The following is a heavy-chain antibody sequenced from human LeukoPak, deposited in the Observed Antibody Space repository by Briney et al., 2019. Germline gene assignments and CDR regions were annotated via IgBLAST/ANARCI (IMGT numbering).Heavy chain of an antibody. CDR3: ARRATSCFDY. J-gene: IGHJ4*02. Sequence: AGGSLRLSCAASGFTFSSHSMNWVRQAPGKGLEWVSSISSSSSYIYYADSVKGRFTISRDNAKNSLYLQMNSLRAEDTAVYYCARRATSCFDYWGQGTLVTVSS. D-gene: IGHD2-2*01. CDR1: GFTFSSHS. CDR2: ISSSSSYI. V-gene: IGHV3-21*01.